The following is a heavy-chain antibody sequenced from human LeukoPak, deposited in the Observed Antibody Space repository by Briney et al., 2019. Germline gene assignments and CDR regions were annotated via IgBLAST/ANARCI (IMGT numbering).Heavy chain of an antibody. CDR2: IYHSGST. J-gene: IGHJ4*02. D-gene: IGHD3-3*01. Sequence: SETLSLTCTVSGYSISSGYYWGWIRQPPGKGLEWIGSIYHSGSTYYNPSLKSRVTISVDTSKNQFSLKLSSVTAADTAVYYCARDYYDFWSGYSRAIDYWGQGTLVTVSS. CDR3: ARDYYDFWSGYSRAIDY. CDR1: GYSISSGYY. V-gene: IGHV4-38-2*02.